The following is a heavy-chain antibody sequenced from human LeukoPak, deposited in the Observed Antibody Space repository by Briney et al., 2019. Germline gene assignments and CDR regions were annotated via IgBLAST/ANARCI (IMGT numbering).Heavy chain of an antibody. Sequence: GGSLRLSCAASGFTFSSYSMNWVRQAPGKGLEWVSSISSSSSYIYYADSVKGRFTISRDNAKNSLYLQMNSLRAEDTAVYYCARGGGSCCYFDYWGQGTLVTVSS. CDR1: GFTFSSYS. J-gene: IGHJ4*02. V-gene: IGHV3-21*01. D-gene: IGHD2-2*01. CDR2: ISSSSSYI. CDR3: ARGGGSCCYFDY.